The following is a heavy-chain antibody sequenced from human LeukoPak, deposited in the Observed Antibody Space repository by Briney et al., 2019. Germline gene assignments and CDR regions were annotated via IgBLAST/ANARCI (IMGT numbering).Heavy chain of an antibody. CDR2: ISGSGGST. CDR3: AREPYGDYVIY. CDR1: GFTFSTYA. Sequence: GESLKISCAASGFTFSTYAMTWVRQAPGKGLEWVSAISGSGGSTYYADSVKGRFTISRDNSKNTLYLQMNSLRAEDTAVYYCAREPYGDYVIYWGQGTLVTVSS. D-gene: IGHD4-17*01. J-gene: IGHJ4*02. V-gene: IGHV3-23*01.